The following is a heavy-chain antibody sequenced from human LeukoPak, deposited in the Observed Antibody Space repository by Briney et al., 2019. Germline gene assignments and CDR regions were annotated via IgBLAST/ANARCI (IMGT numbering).Heavy chain of an antibody. J-gene: IGHJ6*02. CDR1: GFTFSSYA. CDR2: IYSGGST. Sequence: GGSLRLSCAASGFTFSSYAMSWVRQAPGKGLEWVSVIYSGGSTYYADSVKGRFTISRDNSKNTLYLQMNSLRAEDTAVYYCARDNPNGMDVWGQGTTVTVSS. V-gene: IGHV3-66*01. CDR3: ARDNPNGMDV.